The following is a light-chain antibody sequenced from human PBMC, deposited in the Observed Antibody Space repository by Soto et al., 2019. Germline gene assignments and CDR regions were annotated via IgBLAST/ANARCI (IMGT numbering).Light chain of an antibody. Sequence: EIVMTQSPATLSVSPGERATLSCRASQSVSINLAWYQQKPGQAPRLLMYGASTRATGIPARFSGSGSGTEFTLPISGMQSEDSAVYFCQQYENLLTFGQGTQVEIK. CDR2: GAS. CDR3: QQYENLLT. CDR1: QSVSIN. J-gene: IGKJ1*01. V-gene: IGKV3-15*01.